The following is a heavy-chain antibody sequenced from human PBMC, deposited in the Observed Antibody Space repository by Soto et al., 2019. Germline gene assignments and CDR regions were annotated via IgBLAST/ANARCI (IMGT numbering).Heavy chain of an antibody. CDR3: ARSSPYIVVRKPTGIQDYYGMDV. CDR1: GGTFSNYT. D-gene: IGHD2-2*01. J-gene: IGHJ6*02. CDR2: IIPVFGTT. V-gene: IGHV1-69*01. Sequence: QVQLVQSGAEVKKPGSSVKVFCKASGGTFSNYTISWVRQAPGQGLEWMGGIIPVFGTTDYEQKFQGRVTITADGSTSTAYMKLSSLRSADTAVYYCARSSPYIVVRKPTGIQDYYGMDVWGQGTTVTVSS.